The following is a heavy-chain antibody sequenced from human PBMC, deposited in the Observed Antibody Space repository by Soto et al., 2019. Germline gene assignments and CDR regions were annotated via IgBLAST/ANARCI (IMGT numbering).Heavy chain of an antibody. D-gene: IGHD6-13*01. J-gene: IGHJ6*02. CDR2: IIPIFGTA. CDR1: GYTFTSYA. CDR3: ARDRYLSSNFDRYYYYYGMDV. V-gene: IGHV1-69*13. Sequence: ASVKVSCKASGYTFTSYAISWVRQAPGQGLEWMGGIIPIFGTANYAQKFQGRVTITADESTSTAYMELSSLRSEDTAVYYCARDRYLSSNFDRYYYYYGMDVWGQGTTVTVSS.